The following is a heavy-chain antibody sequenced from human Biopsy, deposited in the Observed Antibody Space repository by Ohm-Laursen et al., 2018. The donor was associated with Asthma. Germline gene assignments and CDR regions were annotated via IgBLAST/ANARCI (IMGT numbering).Heavy chain of an antibody. Sequence: SVKVSCKSPGGTFNTHVIGWVRQAPGQGLEWMGGINSVFGTTTYPQKFQDRVTITADDSTSTVYMELSSLRSEDTAVYYCARKAGSCISRTCYSLDFWGQGTLVTVSS. CDR3: ARKAGSCISRTCYSLDF. CDR1: GGTFNTHV. J-gene: IGHJ4*02. D-gene: IGHD2-2*01. CDR2: INSVFGTT. V-gene: IGHV1-69*13.